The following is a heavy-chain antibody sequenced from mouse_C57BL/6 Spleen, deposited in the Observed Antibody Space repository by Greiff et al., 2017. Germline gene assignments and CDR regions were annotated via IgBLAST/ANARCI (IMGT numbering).Heavy chain of an antibody. Sequence: VKLQQSGAELARPGASVKLSCKASGYTFTSYGISWVKQRTGQGLEWIGEIYPRSGNTYYNEKFKGKATLTADKSSSTAYMELRSLTSEDSAVYFCAGEGSTHAMDYWGQGTSVTVSS. J-gene: IGHJ4*01. D-gene: IGHD1-1*02. CDR2: IYPRSGNT. CDR3: AGEGSTHAMDY. V-gene: IGHV1-81*01. CDR1: GYTFTSYG.